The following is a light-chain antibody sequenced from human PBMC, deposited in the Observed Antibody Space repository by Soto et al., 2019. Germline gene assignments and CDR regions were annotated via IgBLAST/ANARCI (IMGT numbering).Light chain of an antibody. J-gene: IGLJ3*02. CDR2: EVT. CDR1: SSDVGAYNY. Sequence: QSVLTQPPSASGSPGQSVTISCTGTSSDVGAYNYVSWYQQHPGKAPKLMIYEVTKRPSGVPDRFSGSKSGNTAPLTVSGLQAEDEADYYCSSYADSISVLFGGGTQLTVL. CDR3: SSYADSISVL. V-gene: IGLV2-8*01.